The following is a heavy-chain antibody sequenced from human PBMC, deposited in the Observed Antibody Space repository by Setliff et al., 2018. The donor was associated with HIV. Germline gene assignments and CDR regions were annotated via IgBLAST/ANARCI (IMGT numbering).Heavy chain of an antibody. CDR2: IYHSGKT. V-gene: IGHV4-38-2*01. CDR3: ARSEGYFDL. Sequence: PSETLSLTCSVSGHSIRSGYYWSWIRQPPGKGLEWTGSIYHSGKTYYNPSLKSRLTISVDTSKNQFSLKLSSVTAADTAVYYCARSEGYFDLWGRGTLVTVSS. J-gene: IGHJ2*01. CDR1: GHSIRSGYY.